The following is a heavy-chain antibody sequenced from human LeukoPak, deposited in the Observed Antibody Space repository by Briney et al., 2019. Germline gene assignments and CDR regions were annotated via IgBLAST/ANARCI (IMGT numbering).Heavy chain of an antibody. CDR3: ARQRRRGYSGYEDY. J-gene: IGHJ4*02. CDR2: ISWNSGSI. V-gene: IGHV3-9*01. CDR1: GFTFDDYA. Sequence: PGRSLRLSCAASGFTFDDYAMHWVRQAPGKGLEWVSGISWNSGSIGYADSVKGRFTISRDNAKNSLYLQMNSLRAEDTALYYCARQRRRGYSGYEDYWGQGTLVTVSS. D-gene: IGHD5-12*01.